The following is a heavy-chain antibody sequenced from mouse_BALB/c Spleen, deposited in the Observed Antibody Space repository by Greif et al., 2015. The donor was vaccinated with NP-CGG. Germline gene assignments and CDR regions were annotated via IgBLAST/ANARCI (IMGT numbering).Heavy chain of an antibody. J-gene: IGHJ2*01. CDR3: ARYGTYSSSHYFDY. CDR1: GYTFSSYW. V-gene: IGHV1-9*01. CDR2: ILPGSGST. Sequence: QVQLKESGAELMKPGASVKISCKATGYTFSSYWIEWVKQRPGHGLEWIGEILPGSGSTNYNEKFKGKVTFTADTSSNTAYMQLSSLTSEDSAVYYCARYGTYSSSHYFDYWGQGTTLTVSS. D-gene: IGHD1-1*01.